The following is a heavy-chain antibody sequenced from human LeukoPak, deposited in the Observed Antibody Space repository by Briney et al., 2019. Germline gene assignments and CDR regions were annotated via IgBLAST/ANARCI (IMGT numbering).Heavy chain of an antibody. V-gene: IGHV3-7*01. CDR3: ARGASSWYSTSPNFDY. D-gene: IGHD6-13*01. CDR2: IKQDGSEK. J-gene: IGHJ4*02. CDR1: GFTFSSYW. Sequence: GGSLRLSCAASGFTFSSYWMSWVRQAPGKGLEWVANIKQDGSEKYYVDSVKGRFTISRDNAKNSLYLQMNSLRAEDTAVYYCARGASSWYSTSPNFDYWGQGALVTVSS.